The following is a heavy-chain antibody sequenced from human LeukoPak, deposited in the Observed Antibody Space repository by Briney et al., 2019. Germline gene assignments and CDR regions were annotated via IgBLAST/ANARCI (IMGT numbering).Heavy chain of an antibody. CDR1: GLTFSRFW. J-gene: IGHJ4*02. CDR3: SKVRGDF. Sequence: PGESLRLSCAVSGLTFSRFWMSWVRQAPGKGLEWVANIKKDGSEKFYVDSVKGRFTISRDNTKNSLYLQMNSLRAEDTAVYYCSKVRGDFWGQGTLVTVSS. CDR2: IKKDGSEK. V-gene: IGHV3-7*05. D-gene: IGHD3-10*01.